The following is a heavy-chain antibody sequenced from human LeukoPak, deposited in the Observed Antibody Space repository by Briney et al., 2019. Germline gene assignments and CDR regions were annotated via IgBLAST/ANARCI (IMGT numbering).Heavy chain of an antibody. CDR3: AKDAPYSYDSSGPTVFDY. Sequence: GGSLRLSCAASGFTFSSYAMSWVRQAPGKGLEWVSAISGSGGSTYYADSVKGRFTISRDNSKNTLYLQMNSLRAEDTAVYYCAKDAPYSYDSSGPTVFDYWGQGTLVTVSS. V-gene: IGHV3-23*01. CDR2: ISGSGGST. CDR1: GFTFSSYA. J-gene: IGHJ4*02. D-gene: IGHD3-22*01.